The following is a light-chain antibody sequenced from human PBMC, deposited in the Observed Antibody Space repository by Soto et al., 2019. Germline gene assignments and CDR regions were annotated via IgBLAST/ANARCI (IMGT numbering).Light chain of an antibody. Sequence: EIVMTQSPAALSVSPGERANLSCRASQSVSDNLAWYQQKPGQAPRLLIFGTSTRATGIPARFSGSGSGTEFTLTISSLQSEDFAVYYCQQYKNWPPWTFGQGTKVDIK. J-gene: IGKJ1*01. CDR1: QSVSDN. CDR3: QQYKNWPPWT. V-gene: IGKV3-15*01. CDR2: GTS.